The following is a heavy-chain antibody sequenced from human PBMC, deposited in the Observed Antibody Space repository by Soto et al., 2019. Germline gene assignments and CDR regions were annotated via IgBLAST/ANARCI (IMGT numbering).Heavy chain of an antibody. CDR2: IYYTGTT. Sequence: SETLSLTCTVSGGSISSGDYYWNWIRQPPGKGLEWIGYIYYTGTTKYNPSLKSRATLSVDTAKNRFSLNLTSLTAADTAVYYRARGDWFHPWAQGTLVTVSS. CDR1: GGSISSGDYY. J-gene: IGHJ5*02. V-gene: IGHV4-30-4*01. CDR3: ARGDWFHP.